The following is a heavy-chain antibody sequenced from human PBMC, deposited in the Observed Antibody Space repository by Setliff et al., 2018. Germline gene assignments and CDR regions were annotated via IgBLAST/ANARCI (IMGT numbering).Heavy chain of an antibody. CDR3: ARGIGGFCSSNRCSNESWP. D-gene: IGHD2-2*01. CDR1: GDSISSSSYY. J-gene: IGHJ4*02. Sequence: SETLSLTCSVSGDSISSSSYYWGWNRRPPGKGLECIGSINYSGITYYSPSLKSRFIVSVDTSKNQFSLKLSSVTAADTAVYYCARGIGGFCSSNRCSNESWPWGQGTLVTVSS. CDR2: INYSGIT. V-gene: IGHV4-39*02.